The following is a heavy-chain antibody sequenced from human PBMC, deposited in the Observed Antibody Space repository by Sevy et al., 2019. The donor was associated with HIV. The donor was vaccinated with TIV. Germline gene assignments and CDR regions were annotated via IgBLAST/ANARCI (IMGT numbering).Heavy chain of an antibody. CDR3: ARERGVVINFLQCAFDI. Sequence: ASVKVSCKASGYTFTSYYIHWVRQAPGQGLEWMGLINPSGGTTTYTRKFQGRVTMTRETSTSTVYMELSSLRYEDTAVCYCARERGVVINFLQCAFDIWGQGTMVTVSS. V-gene: IGHV1-46*01. CDR2: INPSGGTT. J-gene: IGHJ3*02. CDR1: GYTFTSYY. D-gene: IGHD3-3*01.